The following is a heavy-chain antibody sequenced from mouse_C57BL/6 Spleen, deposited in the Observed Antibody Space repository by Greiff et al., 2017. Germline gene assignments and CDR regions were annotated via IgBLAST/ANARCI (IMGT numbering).Heavy chain of an antibody. Sequence: QVQLKESGAELVRPGASVTLSCKASGYTFTDYEMHWVKQTPVHGLEWIGAIDPETGGTAYTQTFKGKAILTADKSSRTAYMDLRSLTSEDSAVYYCTRRKDSNNVGDYWGQGTTLTVSS. J-gene: IGHJ2*01. CDR3: TRRKDSNNVGDY. CDR1: GYTFTDYE. D-gene: IGHD2-5*01. CDR2: IDPETGGT. V-gene: IGHV1-15*01.